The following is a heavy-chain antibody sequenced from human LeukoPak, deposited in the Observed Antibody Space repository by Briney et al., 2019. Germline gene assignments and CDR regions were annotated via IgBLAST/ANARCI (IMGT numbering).Heavy chain of an antibody. V-gene: IGHV4-34*01. CDR3: ARRGSGLRFGGRYYYMDV. D-gene: IGHD5-12*01. J-gene: IGHJ6*03. CDR2: INHSGST. Sequence: SETLSLTCTASGGSISSYYWSWIRQPPGKGLGWIEEINHSGSTNYNPSLKSRVTISVDTSKNQFSLKLSSVTAADTAVYYCARRGSGLRFGGRYYYMDVWGKGTTVTISS. CDR1: GGSISSYY.